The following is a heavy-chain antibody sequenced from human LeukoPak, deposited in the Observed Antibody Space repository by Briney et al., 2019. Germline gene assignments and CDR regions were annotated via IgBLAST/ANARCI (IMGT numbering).Heavy chain of an antibody. J-gene: IGHJ5*02. CDR2: ISYSGST. V-gene: IGHV4-59*08. D-gene: IGHD6-19*01. Sequence: SETLSLTCSVSGGSISNYYWNWIRQPPGKGLEWIGSISYSGSTNYNPSLESRVTISVDTSKNEISLKLSSVTAADTAVYYCARGAVAESDAIFGFDPWGQGTLVTVSS. CDR1: GGSISNYY. CDR3: ARGAVAESDAIFGFDP.